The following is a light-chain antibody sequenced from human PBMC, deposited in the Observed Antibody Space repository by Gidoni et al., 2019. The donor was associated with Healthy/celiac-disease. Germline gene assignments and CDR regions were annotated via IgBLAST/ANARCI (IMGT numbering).Light chain of an antibody. CDR3: QQSYSTPRT. Sequence: DIQMTQSPSSLSASVGDRVTITCRASQSISSYLNWYQQKPGKAPKLLIYAASSLQGGVPSRFSGSGSGTDFTLTISSLQPEDFATYYCQQSYSTPRTFXQXTKLEIK. V-gene: IGKV1-39*01. J-gene: IGKJ2*01. CDR2: AAS. CDR1: QSISSY.